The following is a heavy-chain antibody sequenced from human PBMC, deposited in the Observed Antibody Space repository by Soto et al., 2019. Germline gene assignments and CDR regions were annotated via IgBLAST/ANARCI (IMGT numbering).Heavy chain of an antibody. D-gene: IGHD2-2*01. CDR2: VSWNSGTM. J-gene: IGHJ6*03. CDR1: GFSFDEYS. Sequence: GGSLRLSCAASGFSFDEYSMHWVRQAPGKGLEWVSGVSWNSGTMGYGDSVRGRFAISRDNAKNSLYLQMNSLTTEDTALYYCAKGFCSSTRCLTYSYMDVWGKGTTVPSP. CDR3: AKGFCSSTRCLTYSYMDV. V-gene: IGHV3-9*01.